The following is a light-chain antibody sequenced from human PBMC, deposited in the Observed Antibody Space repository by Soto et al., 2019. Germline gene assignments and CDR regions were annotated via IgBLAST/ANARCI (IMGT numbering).Light chain of an antibody. V-gene: IGLV2-8*01. CDR2: EVT. Sequence: QSALTQPPSASGSPGQSVTISCTGTSSDVGAYNYVSWYQQHAGKAPKLVIYEVTKRPSGVPDRFSGSKSANTASLTVSGLQAEDEADYYCSSFAPSNTWVFGGGTKLTAL. J-gene: IGLJ3*02. CDR1: SSDVGAYNY. CDR3: SSFAPSNTWV.